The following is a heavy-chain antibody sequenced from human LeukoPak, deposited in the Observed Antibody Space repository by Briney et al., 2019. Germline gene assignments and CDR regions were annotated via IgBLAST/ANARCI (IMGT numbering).Heavy chain of an antibody. CDR2: ISGGGGAT. Sequence: GGSLRLSCAASGFTFSSYAMTWVRQAPGKGLEWVSAISGGGGATYYALSVRGRITISRDNSKNTLYLQMSSLRAEDTAVYYCAKDSSSCPYYFDYWGQGTLVTVSS. CDR3: AKDSSSCPYYFDY. CDR1: GFTFSSYA. V-gene: IGHV3-23*01. D-gene: IGHD6-6*01. J-gene: IGHJ4*02.